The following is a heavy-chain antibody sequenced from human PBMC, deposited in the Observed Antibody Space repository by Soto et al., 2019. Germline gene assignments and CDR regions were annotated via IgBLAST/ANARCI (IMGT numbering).Heavy chain of an antibody. V-gene: IGHV3-48*02. D-gene: IGHD6-6*01. CDR2: ISSSSSTI. J-gene: IGHJ5*02. CDR3: ARSGRIAARPSWFDP. CDR1: GFTFSSYS. Sequence: EVQLVESGGGLVQPGGSLRLSCAASGFTFSSYSMNWVRQAPGKGLEGVSYISSSSSTIYYADSVKGRFTISRDNAKNSLYLQMNSLRDEDTAVYYCARSGRIAARPSWFDPWGQGTLVTVSS.